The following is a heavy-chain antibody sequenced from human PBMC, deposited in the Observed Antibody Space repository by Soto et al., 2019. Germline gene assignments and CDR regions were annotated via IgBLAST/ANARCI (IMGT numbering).Heavy chain of an antibody. CDR3: AREYYDFGSGYTTTYYYYMDV. J-gene: IGHJ6*03. Sequence: GGSLRLSCAASGFTFSSYSMNWVRQAPWKGLEWVSSISSSSSYIYYADSVKGRFTISRDNAKNSLYLQMNSLRAEDTAVYYCAREYYDFGSGYTTTYYYYMDVWGKETMFT. V-gene: IGHV3-21*01. CDR1: GFTFSSYS. D-gene: IGHD3-3*01. CDR2: ISSSSSYI.